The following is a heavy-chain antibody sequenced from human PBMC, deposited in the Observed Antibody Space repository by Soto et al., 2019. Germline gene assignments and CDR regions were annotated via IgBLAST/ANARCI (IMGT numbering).Heavy chain of an antibody. J-gene: IGHJ4*02. CDR3: ARCIYFDWLLSDY. D-gene: IGHD3-9*01. CDR2: IWYDGSNK. CDR1: GFTFSSYG. V-gene: IGHV3-33*01. Sequence: QVQLVESGGGVVQPGRSLRLSCAASGFTFSSYGMRWVRQAPGKGLEWVAVIWYDGSNKYYADSVKGRFTISRDNSKSTLYLQMNSLRAKNMAVYYFARCIYFDWLLSDYWGQGTLVTVSS.